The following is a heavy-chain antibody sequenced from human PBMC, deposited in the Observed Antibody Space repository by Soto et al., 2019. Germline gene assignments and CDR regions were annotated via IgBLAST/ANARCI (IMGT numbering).Heavy chain of an antibody. CDR3: ARNGTYRRSLSQYLGMDV. D-gene: IGHD2-2*01. CDR1: GGTFDDFI. J-gene: IGHJ6*02. V-gene: IGHV1-69*01. Sequence: QVQLVQSGAEVKEPGSSVKVSCKASGGTFDDFIMNWVRQTPGQGLEWMGGIVPMFGTATYAEKFKGRVTLSATGSPRTAYMELTSLRSEDTAVYYCARNGTYRRSLSQYLGMDVWGQGTTVTVS. CDR2: IVPMFGTA.